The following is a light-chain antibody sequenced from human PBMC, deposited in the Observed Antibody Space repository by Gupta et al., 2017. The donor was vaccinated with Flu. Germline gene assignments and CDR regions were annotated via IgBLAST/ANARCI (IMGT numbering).Light chain of an antibody. CDR2: GAS. CDR1: QRVSNNY. J-gene: IGKJ1*01. V-gene: IGKV3-20*01. Sequence: IVLTQSPVTLYLSPGERATVSCRASQRVSNNYLAWYQQKPRQARRLLIYGASSRATGIPDRFSGSGSGTQMTLIISTPGPVDLAVFYCQQDGTSLWTFGEGTKVESK. CDR3: QQDGTSLWT.